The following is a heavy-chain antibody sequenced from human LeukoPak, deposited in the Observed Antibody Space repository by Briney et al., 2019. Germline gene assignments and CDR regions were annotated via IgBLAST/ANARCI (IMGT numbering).Heavy chain of an antibody. D-gene: IGHD3-3*01. CDR1: GGSFSGYY. J-gene: IGHJ4*02. CDR2: INHSGST. V-gene: IGHV4-34*01. Sequence: SETLSLTCAVYGGSFSGYYWSWIRQPPRKGLEWIGEINHSGSTNYNPSLKSRVTISVDTSKNQFSLKLSSVTAADTAVYYCARGRFYDFWSGYYFDYWGQGTLVTVSS. CDR3: ARGRFYDFWSGYYFDY.